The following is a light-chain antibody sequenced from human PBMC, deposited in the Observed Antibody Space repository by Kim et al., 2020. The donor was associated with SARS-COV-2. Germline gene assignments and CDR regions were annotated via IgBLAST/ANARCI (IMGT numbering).Light chain of an antibody. CDR3: TSYTDRTTLL. CDR2: DVN. CDR1: RSDIGGYNF. V-gene: IGLV2-14*03. Sequence: QSALTQPAAVSGSPGQTITISCTGTRSDIGGYNFVSWYQHHSDKAPQLVIYDVNKRPSGVSSRFSGSKSGNTASLTISGLQADDGAHYYCTSYTDRTTLLFGTGTKVAVL. J-gene: IGLJ1*01.